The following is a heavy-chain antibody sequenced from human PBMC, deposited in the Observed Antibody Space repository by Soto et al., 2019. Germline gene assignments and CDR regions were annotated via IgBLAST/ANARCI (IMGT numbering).Heavy chain of an antibody. D-gene: IGHD5-18*01. V-gene: IGHV4-61*01. CDR3: ARVGRGYSYGQLDY. J-gene: IGHJ4*02. Sequence: SETLSLTGTVSGGSVSSGNYYWSWIRQPPGKGLEWIGYIYYSGSTNYNPSLKSRVTISVDTSKNQFSLKLSSVTAADTAVYYCARVGRGYSYGQLDYWGQGTLVTVSS. CDR2: IYYSGST. CDR1: GGSVSSGNYY.